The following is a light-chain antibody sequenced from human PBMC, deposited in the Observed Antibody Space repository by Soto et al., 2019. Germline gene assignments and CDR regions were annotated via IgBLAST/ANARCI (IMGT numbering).Light chain of an antibody. J-gene: IGKJ1*01. CDR3: QQYNNWLWT. V-gene: IGKV3-15*01. CDR2: DAS. CDR1: QSVSRN. Sequence: EIVMTQSPATLSVSPGERATLSCRASQSVSRNVAWYQQKPGQAPRLLIHDASTRATGISVRFSGSGSGTEFTPTISSLQSEDFAVYYCQQYNNWLWTFGQGTKVEI.